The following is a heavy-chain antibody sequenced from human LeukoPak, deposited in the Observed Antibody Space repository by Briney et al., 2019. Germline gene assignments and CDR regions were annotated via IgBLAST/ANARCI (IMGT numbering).Heavy chain of an antibody. D-gene: IGHD3-10*01. CDR1: GYTFTSYD. CDR3: ATESTMVRATGAY. J-gene: IGHJ4*02. Sequence: ASAKVSCKASGYTFTSYDINWVRQATGQGLEWMGWMNPNSGNTGYAQKFQGRVTMTRNTSISTAYMELSSLRSEDTAVYYCATESTMVRATGAYWGQGTLVTVSS. CDR2: MNPNSGNT. V-gene: IGHV1-8*01.